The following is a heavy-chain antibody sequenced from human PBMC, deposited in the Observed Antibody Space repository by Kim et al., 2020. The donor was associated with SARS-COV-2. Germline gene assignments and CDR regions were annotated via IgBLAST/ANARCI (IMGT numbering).Heavy chain of an antibody. V-gene: IGHV7-4-1*02. CDR3: ARERRDFVWFDP. Sequence: TYAPGFTGRFVFSLDTSVSTAYLQISSLKADDTAVYYCARERRDFVWFDPWGQGTLVTVSS. J-gene: IGHJ5*02.